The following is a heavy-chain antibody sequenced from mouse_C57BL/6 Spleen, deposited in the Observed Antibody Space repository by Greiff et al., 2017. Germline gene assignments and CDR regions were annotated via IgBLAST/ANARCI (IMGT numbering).Heavy chain of an antibody. Sequence: QVQLQQPGAELVRPGSSVKLSCTASGYTFNSYWMHWVKQRPIQGLEWSGNINPSDSETHYHQKFKDKATLTVDNAYSTAYMQLSSLTSEDCAVYYCATCFAYWGQGTLVTVSA. V-gene: IGHV1-52*01. J-gene: IGHJ3*01. CDR3: ATCFAY. CDR1: GYTFNSYW. CDR2: INPSDSET.